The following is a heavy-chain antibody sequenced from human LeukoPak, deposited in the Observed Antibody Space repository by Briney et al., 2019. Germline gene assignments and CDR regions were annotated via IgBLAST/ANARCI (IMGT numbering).Heavy chain of an antibody. J-gene: IGHJ4*02. CDR3: AREYGDSEN. CDR2: IYYSGST. CDR1: GGSISSCGYY. D-gene: IGHD4-17*01. V-gene: IGHV4-31*03. Sequence: SETLSLTRTVSGGSISSCGYYWSWLRQHPGTGLEWPGYIYYSGSTYYNPSLKSRVTISVDASKHQFSLKLSSVTAADTAVYYCAREYGDSENWGQGTLVTVSS.